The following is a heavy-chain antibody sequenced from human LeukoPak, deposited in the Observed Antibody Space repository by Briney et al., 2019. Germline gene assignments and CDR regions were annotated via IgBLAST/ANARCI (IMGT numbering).Heavy chain of an antibody. CDR2: IYHSGST. D-gene: IGHD2-2*01. J-gene: IGHJ5*02. CDR3: ALVPAAIRSVNWFDP. V-gene: IGHV4-4*02. CDR1: GGSISSSNW. Sequence: SETLSLTCAVSGGSISSSNWWSWVRQPPGKGLEWIGEIYHSGSTNYNPSLKSRVTISVDKSKNQFSLKLSSVTAADTAVYYCALVPAAIRSVNWFDPWGQGTLVTVSS.